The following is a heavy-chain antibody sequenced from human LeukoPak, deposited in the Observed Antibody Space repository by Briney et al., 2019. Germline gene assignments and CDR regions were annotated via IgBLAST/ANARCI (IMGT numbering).Heavy chain of an antibody. CDR3: ARSLYYDFWSGYSHYYYFDY. J-gene: IGHJ4*02. Sequence: GGSLRLSCAASGFTFSSYSMNWVRQAPGKGLEWVSSISSSSSYIYYADSVKGRFTISRDNAKNSLYLQMNSLRAEDTAVYYCARSLYYDFWSGYSHYYYFDYWGQGTLVTVSS. V-gene: IGHV3-21*01. D-gene: IGHD3-3*01. CDR1: GFTFSSYS. CDR2: ISSSSSYI.